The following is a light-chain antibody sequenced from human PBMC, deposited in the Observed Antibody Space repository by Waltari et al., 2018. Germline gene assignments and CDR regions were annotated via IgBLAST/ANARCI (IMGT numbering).Light chain of an antibody. CDR2: EVS. CDR1: SSDVGSYHL. J-gene: IGLJ1*01. CDR3: CSYAGSKFYV. Sequence: QSALTQPASVSGSPGQSITISCTGTSSDVGSYHLDPWYQQHPGKGPKLMIYEVSKRPSGVSNRFSGSKSGNTASLTISGLQAEDEAEYYCCSYAGSKFYVFGTGTKVTVL. V-gene: IGLV2-23*02.